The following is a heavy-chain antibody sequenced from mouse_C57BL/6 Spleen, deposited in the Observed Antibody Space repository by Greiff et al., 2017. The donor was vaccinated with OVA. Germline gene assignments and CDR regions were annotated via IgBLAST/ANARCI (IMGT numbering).Heavy chain of an antibody. J-gene: IGHJ1*03. D-gene: IGHD1-1*01. Sequence: EVQRVESGGDLVKPGGSLKLSCAASGFTFSSYGMSWVRQTPDKRLEWVATISSGGSYTYYPDSVKGRFTISRDNAKNTLYLQMSSLKSEDTAMYYCARQYYGRKGWYFDVWGTGTTVTVSS. CDR3: ARQYYGRKGWYFDV. CDR2: ISSGGSYT. V-gene: IGHV5-6*01. CDR1: GFTFSSYG.